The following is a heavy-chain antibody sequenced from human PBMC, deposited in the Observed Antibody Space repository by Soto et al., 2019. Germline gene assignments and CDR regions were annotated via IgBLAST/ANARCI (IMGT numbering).Heavy chain of an antibody. CDR1: GGSISSGGYY. J-gene: IGHJ6*02. CDR3: ARGYGDYGYYYYGMDV. V-gene: IGHV4-31*03. D-gene: IGHD4-17*01. Sequence: QVQLQESGPGLVKPSQTLSLTCTVSGGSISSGGYYWSWIRQHPGKGLEWIGYIYYSGSTYYNPSLKRRVTIAVDTSKNQFSLKLSSVTAADTAVYYCARGYGDYGYYYYGMDVWGQGTTVTVSS. CDR2: IYYSGST.